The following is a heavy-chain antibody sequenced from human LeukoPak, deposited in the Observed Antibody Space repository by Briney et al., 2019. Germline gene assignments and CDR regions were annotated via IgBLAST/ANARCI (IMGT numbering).Heavy chain of an antibody. Sequence: RRSPRLSCTASGFTFSTYATHWVRQAPGQGLEYVSGISGNGRSTFYASSVKGRFTVYRDNSKDTLYLQMGSLRAEEMAVYYCTRGIGRLRGDAFDFWGQGTMVTVSS. J-gene: IGHJ3*01. V-gene: IGHV3-64*01. CDR3: TRGIGRLRGDAFDF. CDR1: GFTFSTYA. CDR2: ISGNGRST. D-gene: IGHD2-15*01.